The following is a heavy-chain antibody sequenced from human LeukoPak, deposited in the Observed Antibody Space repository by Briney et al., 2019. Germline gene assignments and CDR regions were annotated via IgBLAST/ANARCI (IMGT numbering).Heavy chain of an antibody. V-gene: IGHV4-59*01. Sequence: SETLSLTCTVSGGCINSYYWSWLRQPPGQGLEWIGYIYYSGSTNYNPSLKSRVTISVDTSKNQFSLKLSSVTAADTAVYYCAILNYGDSDYWGQGTLVTVSS. CDR3: AILNYGDSDY. CDR2: IYYSGST. CDR1: GGCINSYY. D-gene: IGHD4-17*01. J-gene: IGHJ4*02.